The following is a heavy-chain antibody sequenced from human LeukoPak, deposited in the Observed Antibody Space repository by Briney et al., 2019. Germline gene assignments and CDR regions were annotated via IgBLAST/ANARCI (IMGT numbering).Heavy chain of an antibody. V-gene: IGHV3-73*01. Sequence: PGGSLRLSCAASGLTFSSSAMHWVRQASGKGLEWVGRIRSKANRYATAYAASVKGRVTISRDDSKNTADLQMNSLKTEDKSLYYCTRRGSSWHDYWGQGSLVTVSA. CDR1: GLTFSSSA. CDR2: IRSKANRYAT. D-gene: IGHD6-13*01. J-gene: IGHJ4*02. CDR3: TRRGSSWHDY.